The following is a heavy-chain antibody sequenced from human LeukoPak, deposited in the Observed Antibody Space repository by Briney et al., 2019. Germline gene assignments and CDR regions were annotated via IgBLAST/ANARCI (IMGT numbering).Heavy chain of an antibody. CDR3: ARALGSWSGYLYYFDY. CDR1: GFTFSSYW. V-gene: IGHV3-74*01. Sequence: PGGSLRLSCAASGFTFSSYWMHWVRQAPGKGLVWVSRINSDGSSTSYADSVKGRFTISRDNAKNTLYLQMNSLRAEDTAVYYCARALGSWSGYLYYFDYWGQGTLVTVSS. D-gene: IGHD3-3*01. J-gene: IGHJ4*02. CDR2: INSDGSST.